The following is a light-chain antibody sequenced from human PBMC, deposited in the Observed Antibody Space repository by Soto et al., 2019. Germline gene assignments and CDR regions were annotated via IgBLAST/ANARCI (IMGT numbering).Light chain of an antibody. V-gene: IGKV3-15*01. J-gene: IGKJ2*01. CDR2: DAS. CDR1: QSVSSN. CDR3: QQYNNWPPYT. Sequence: EIVMTQSPATLSVSIGERATLSCRASQSVSSNLAWYQQKPGQAPRLLIYDASTRATGIPARFSGSGSGTEFTLTISSLQSEDFAVYYCQQYNNWPPYTFGQGTKLEIK.